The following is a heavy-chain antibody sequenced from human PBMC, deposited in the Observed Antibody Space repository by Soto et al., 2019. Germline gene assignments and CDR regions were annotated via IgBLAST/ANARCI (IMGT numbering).Heavy chain of an antibody. V-gene: IGHV5-10-1*01. CDR3: ARSRAASGVVAFDA. D-gene: IGHD6-13*01. Sequence: GESLKISCQGSGYIFTTYWITWVRQMPGKGLEWMGSIDPSDSHINYSPSFQGHVTISVDKSISTAYLQWSSLRASDTAMYYCARSRAASGVVAFDAWGQGTLVTVSS. CDR1: GYIFTTYW. J-gene: IGHJ5*02. CDR2: IDPSDSHI.